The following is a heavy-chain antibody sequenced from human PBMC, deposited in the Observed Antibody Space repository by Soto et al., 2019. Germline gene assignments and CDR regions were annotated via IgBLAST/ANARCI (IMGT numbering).Heavy chain of an antibody. CDR1: GFTFRSFT. V-gene: IGHV3-21*06. D-gene: IGHD6-13*01. J-gene: IGHJ5*02. CDR3: TRDQSRDSSARGWFDP. Sequence: GGSRRLSCGASGFTFRSFTMNWVRQAPGKGLEWVSTISSNSAYIYYTDALRGRFTISRDNAKNSLHLQMNSLRAEDTAVYYSTRDQSRDSSARGWFDPWGPGSLVTVSS. CDR2: ISSNSAYI.